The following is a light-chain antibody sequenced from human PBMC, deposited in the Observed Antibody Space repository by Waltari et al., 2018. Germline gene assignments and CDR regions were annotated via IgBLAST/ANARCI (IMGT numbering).Light chain of an antibody. V-gene: IGKV3-20*01. CDR3: QHYLRLPAT. J-gene: IGKJ1*01. CDR1: QSGSTY. Sequence: TLSLSQGESATLYCRASQSGSTYLARYQQKPGQAPRLLIYHASSRATGIPDRFSGSGSGTDFSLTISRLEPEDFAVYFCQHYLRLPATFGQGP. CDR2: HAS.